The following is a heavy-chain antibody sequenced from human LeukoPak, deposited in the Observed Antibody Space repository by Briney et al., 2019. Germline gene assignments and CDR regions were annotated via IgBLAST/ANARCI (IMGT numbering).Heavy chain of an antibody. CDR2: INAGNGNT. CDR3: AREGDSSGYHY. Sequence: ASMKVSCKASGFTFTSSALHWVRQAPGQRLEWMGWINAGNGNTKYSQEFQGRVTITRDTSASTAYMELSSLRSEDMAVYYCAREGDSSGYHYWGQGTLVTVSS. V-gene: IGHV1-3*03. J-gene: IGHJ4*02. CDR1: GFTFTSSA. D-gene: IGHD3-22*01.